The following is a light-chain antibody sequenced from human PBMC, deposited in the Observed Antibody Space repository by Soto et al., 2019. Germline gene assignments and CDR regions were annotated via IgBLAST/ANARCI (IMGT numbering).Light chain of an antibody. V-gene: IGLV2-14*01. CDR2: DVS. Sequence: QSVLTQPASVSGSPGQSITISCIGTSSDIGRYNYVSWYQQYPGKAPKFIIYDVSNRPSGVSNRFSGSKSGNTASLTISGLQAEDEADYYCSSYISSSTYVFGTGTKLTVL. CDR1: SSDIGRYNY. CDR3: SSYISSSTYV. J-gene: IGLJ1*01.